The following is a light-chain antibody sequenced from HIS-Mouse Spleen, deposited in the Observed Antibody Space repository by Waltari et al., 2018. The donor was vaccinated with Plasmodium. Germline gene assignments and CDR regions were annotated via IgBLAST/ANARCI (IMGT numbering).Light chain of an antibody. V-gene: IGLV2-14*03. CDR1: RSDAGGSNY. CDR3: SSYTSSSTVV. J-gene: IGLJ2*01. Sequence: QSALTQPASVSGSPGQSLTISCTGTRSDAGGSNYASWYQQHPGKAPKLMIYDVSNRPSGVSNRFSGSKSGNTASLTISGLQAEDEADYYCSSYTSSSTVVFGGGTKLTVL. CDR2: DVS.